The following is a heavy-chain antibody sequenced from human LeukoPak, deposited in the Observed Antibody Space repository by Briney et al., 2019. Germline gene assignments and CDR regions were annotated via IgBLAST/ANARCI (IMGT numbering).Heavy chain of an antibody. D-gene: IGHD4-17*01. CDR1: GGSFSGYY. CDR2: INHSGST. J-gene: IGHJ4*02. V-gene: IGHV4-34*01. CDR3: ARVGGSVGDYERWYYFDY. Sequence: KSSETLSLTCAVYGGSFSGYYWSWIRQPPGKGLEWIGEINHSGSTNYNPSLKSRVTISVDTSKNQFSLKLSSVTAADTAVYYCARVGGSVGDYERWYYFDYWGQGTLVTVSS.